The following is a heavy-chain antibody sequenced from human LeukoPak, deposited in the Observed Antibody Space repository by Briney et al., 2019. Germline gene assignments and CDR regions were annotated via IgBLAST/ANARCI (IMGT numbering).Heavy chain of an antibody. Sequence: SVKVSCKASGGTFSSYAVSWVRQAPGQGLEWLGGIMPLFGTAGYAQKFQGRVTITKDESTRTVYLELTSLTSDDTAVYYCARDVHGDYGSGWFDPWGQGTLVSVSS. J-gene: IGHJ5*02. CDR2: IMPLFGTA. CDR1: GGTFSSYA. CDR3: ARDVHGDYGSGWFDP. V-gene: IGHV1-69*05. D-gene: IGHD4-17*01.